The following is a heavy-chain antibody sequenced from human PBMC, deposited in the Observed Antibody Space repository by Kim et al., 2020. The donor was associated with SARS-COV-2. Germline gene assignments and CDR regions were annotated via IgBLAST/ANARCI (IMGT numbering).Heavy chain of an antibody. CDR1: GGSISSSSYY. D-gene: IGHD4-4*01. CDR3: ARGQSLALDY. J-gene: IGHJ4*02. CDR2: IYYSGST. Sequence: SETLSLTCTVSGGSISSSSYYWGWIRQPPGKGLEWIGSIYYSGSTYYNPSLKSRVTISVDTSKNQFSLKLSSVTAADTAVYYCARGQSLALDYWGQGTLVTVSS. V-gene: IGHV4-39*01.